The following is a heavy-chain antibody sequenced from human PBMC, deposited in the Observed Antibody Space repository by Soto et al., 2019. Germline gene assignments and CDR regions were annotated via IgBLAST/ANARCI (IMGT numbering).Heavy chain of an antibody. CDR1: GFSLSNAGLG. CDR3: ASTYSPIWYWFDA. Sequence: QVTVKESGPVLVKPTETLTLTCTVSGFSLSNAGLGVSWIRQPPGKALERLAHIFSNDEKSYSTSLKSRLTISKDTSNIQVVLIMTHMHPVDTATHYSASTYSPIWYWFDAWGQGTLVTVSS. D-gene: IGHD6-13*01. J-gene: IGHJ5*02. V-gene: IGHV2-26*04. CDR2: IFSNDEK.